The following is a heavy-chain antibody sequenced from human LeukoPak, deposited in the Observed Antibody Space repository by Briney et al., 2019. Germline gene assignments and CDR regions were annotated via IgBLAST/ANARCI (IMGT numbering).Heavy chain of an antibody. Sequence: PSETLSLTCTVSGDSIRSYYWSWIRQPPGKGLEWIGYIYYSSNTKYNPSLKSRVTISMDTSNNQFSLKLSSVTAADTAVYYCATYYGSGSYSMYYFDYWGQGTQVTVSS. CDR1: GDSIRSYY. CDR3: ATYYGSGSYSMYYFDY. CDR2: IYYSSNT. V-gene: IGHV4-59*01. J-gene: IGHJ4*02. D-gene: IGHD3-10*01.